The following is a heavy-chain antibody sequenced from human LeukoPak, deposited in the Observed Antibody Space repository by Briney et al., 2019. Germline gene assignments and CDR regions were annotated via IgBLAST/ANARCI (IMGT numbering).Heavy chain of an antibody. Sequence: GASVKVSCEASGYTFTSYYMHWVRQAPGQGLEWMGIINPSGGSTSYAQKFQGRVTMTRDTSTSTVYMELSSLRSEDTAVYYCARVGFGYYYDSSGYTPFDYWGQGTLVTVSS. J-gene: IGHJ4*02. CDR3: ARVGFGYYYDSSGYTPFDY. CDR1: GYTFTSYY. V-gene: IGHV1-46*01. CDR2: INPSGGST. D-gene: IGHD3-22*01.